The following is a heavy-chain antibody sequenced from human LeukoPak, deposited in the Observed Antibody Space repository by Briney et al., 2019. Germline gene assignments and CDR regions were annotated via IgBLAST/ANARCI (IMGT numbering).Heavy chain of an antibody. CDR1: GYTFTSYY. V-gene: IGHV1-46*01. CDR3: ASFYDYGDYMNYYYYGMDV. Sequence: ASVTVSCKASGYTFTSYYMHWVRQAPGQGLEWMGIINPSGGSTSYAQKLQGRVTMTTDTSTSTAYMELRSLRSGDTAVYYCASFYDYGDYMNYYYYGMDVWGQGTTVTVSS. D-gene: IGHD4-17*01. J-gene: IGHJ6*02. CDR2: INPSGGST.